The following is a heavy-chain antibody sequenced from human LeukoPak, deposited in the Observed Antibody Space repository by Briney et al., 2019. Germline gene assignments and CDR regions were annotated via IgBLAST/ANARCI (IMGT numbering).Heavy chain of an antibody. CDR3: AKDDPNDYKPWIY. CDR1: GGSISSSSYY. Sequence: SETLSLTCTVSGGSISSSSYYWGWIRQPPGKGLEWIGSIYYSGSTYYNPSLKSRVTISVDTSKNQFSLKLSSVTAADTAVYYCAKDDPNDYKPWIYWGQGTLVIVSS. D-gene: IGHD4-11*01. V-gene: IGHV4-39*02. J-gene: IGHJ4*02. CDR2: IYYSGST.